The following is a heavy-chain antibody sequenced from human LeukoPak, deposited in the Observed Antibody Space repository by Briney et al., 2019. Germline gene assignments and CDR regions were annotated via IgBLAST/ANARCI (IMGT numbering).Heavy chain of an antibody. V-gene: IGHV3-23*01. CDR2: ISGSGGST. CDR1: GFPFGSYA. D-gene: IGHD2-2*01. CDR3: AKAEKYQLLSGFDY. J-gene: IGHJ4*02. Sequence: PGGSLRPPWPASGFPFGSYAMGWFRQAPGRGREGASAISGSGGSTYYADSVKGRFTISRDNSKNTLYLQMNSLRAEDTAVYYCAKAEKYQLLSGFDYWGQGTLVTVSS.